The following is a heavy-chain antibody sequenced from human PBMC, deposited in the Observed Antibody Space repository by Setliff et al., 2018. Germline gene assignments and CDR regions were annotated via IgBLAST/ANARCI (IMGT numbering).Heavy chain of an antibody. V-gene: IGHV4-4*07. CDR1: GASISSHI. CDR2: IYTSGDT. Sequence: SETLSLTCTVSGASISSHIWVWVRQPAGKGLEWIGRIYTSGDTNYNPSLKSRVTMSVDTSKDQISLKLSSVTAADTAVYYCARDRVIVASGRRGFYFDYWGHGTQVTVSS. CDR3: ARDRVIVASGRRGFYFDY. J-gene: IGHJ4*01. D-gene: IGHD5-12*01.